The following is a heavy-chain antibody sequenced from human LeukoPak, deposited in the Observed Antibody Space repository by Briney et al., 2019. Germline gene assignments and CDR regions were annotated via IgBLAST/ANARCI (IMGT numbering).Heavy chain of an antibody. D-gene: IGHD2-2*01. V-gene: IGHV3-21*01. Sequence: KTSETLSLTCAVYGGSFSGYYWSWIRQPPGKGLEWVSSISSSSSYIYYADSVKGRFTISRDNAKNSLYLQMNSLRAEDTAVYYCAIFPSSTVDYWGQGTLVTVSS. CDR1: GGSFSGYY. CDR2: ISSSSSYI. J-gene: IGHJ4*02. CDR3: AIFPSSTVDY.